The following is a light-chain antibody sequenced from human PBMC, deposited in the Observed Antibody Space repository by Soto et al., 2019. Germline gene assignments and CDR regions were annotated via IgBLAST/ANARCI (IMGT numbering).Light chain of an antibody. CDR2: GAS. CDR1: QSVISNY. Sequence: EIVLTQSPGTLSLSPGERVTLPCRASQSVISNYLAWYQQKPGQAPRLLIFGASSRATGIPDRFSGSGSGTDFTLTISRLEPEDFAVYYCQQYGSSSYTFGQGTKLEIK. V-gene: IGKV3-20*01. J-gene: IGKJ2*01. CDR3: QQYGSSSYT.